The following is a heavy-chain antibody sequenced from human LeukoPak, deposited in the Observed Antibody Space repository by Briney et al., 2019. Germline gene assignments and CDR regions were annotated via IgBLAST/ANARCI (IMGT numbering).Heavy chain of an antibody. Sequence: GESLKISCKGSGYSFSSYWIGWVRQMPGKGLEWMGIIYPGDSDTRYSPSFQGQVTISADKSISTAYLQWSSLKASDTAMYYCARQGSSDYYLPSKVTKGYYYYMDDWGKGTTVTVSS. CDR2: IYPGDSDT. J-gene: IGHJ6*03. CDR1: GYSFSSYW. CDR3: ARQGSSDYYLPSKVTKGYYYYMDD. V-gene: IGHV5-51*01. D-gene: IGHD3-22*01.